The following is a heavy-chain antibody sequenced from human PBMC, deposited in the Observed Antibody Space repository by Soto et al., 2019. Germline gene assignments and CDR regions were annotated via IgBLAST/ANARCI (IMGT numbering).Heavy chain of an antibody. V-gene: IGHV4-30-2*01. CDR1: GGSISSGGYS. D-gene: IGHD5-12*01. J-gene: IGHJ4*02. CDR3: AAGGGLPRYY. CDR2: IYHSGST. Sequence: SETLSLTCAVSGGSISSGGYSWSWIRQPPGKGLEWIGYIYHSGSTYYNPSLKSRVTISVDRSKNQFSLELSSVTAADTAVYYCAAGGGLPRYYWGQGTLVTVSS.